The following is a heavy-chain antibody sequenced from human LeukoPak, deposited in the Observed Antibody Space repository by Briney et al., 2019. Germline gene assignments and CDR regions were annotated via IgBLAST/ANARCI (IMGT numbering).Heavy chain of an antibody. Sequence: SETLSLTCAVYGGSFSGYYWSWIRQPPGKGLEWIGEINHSGSTNYNPSLKSRVTISVVTSKNQFSLKLNSVSAADTAVYYCARLTVPLRFDPWGQGTLVTVSS. CDR3: ARLTVPLRFDP. D-gene: IGHD2-2*01. J-gene: IGHJ5*02. V-gene: IGHV4-34*01. CDR2: INHSGST. CDR1: GGSFSGYY.